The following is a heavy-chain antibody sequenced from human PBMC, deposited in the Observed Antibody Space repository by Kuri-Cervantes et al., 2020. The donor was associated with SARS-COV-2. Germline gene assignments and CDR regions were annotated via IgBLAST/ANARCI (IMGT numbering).Heavy chain of an antibody. CDR1: GFSLSTSGVG. CDR2: IYWDDAQ. J-gene: IGHJ5*02. V-gene: IGHV2-5*02. CDR3: AHRGLYCSGGSCYAPHNWFDP. D-gene: IGHD2-15*01. Sequence: SGPTLVKPTQTLTLTCTFSGFSLSTSGVGVGWIRQPPGKALEWLALIYWDDAQHYSPSLKSRLTITKDTSKNQVVLTMTNMDPVDTATYYCAHRGLYCSGGSCYAPHNWFDPWGQGTLVTVPQ.